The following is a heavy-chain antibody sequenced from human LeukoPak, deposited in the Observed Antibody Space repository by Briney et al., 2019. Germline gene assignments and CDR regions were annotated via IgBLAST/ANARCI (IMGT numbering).Heavy chain of an antibody. D-gene: IGHD3-10*01. V-gene: IGHV4-59*01. J-gene: IGHJ4*02. CDR2: IYYSGST. CDR3: ARLGMVRGVMGVVYYFDY. Sequence: SETLSLTCTVSGGSISSYYWSWIRRPPGKGLEWIGYIYYSGSTNYNPSLKSRVTISVDTSKNQFSLKLSSVTAADTAVYYCARLGMVRGVMGVVYYFDYWGQGTLVTVSS. CDR1: GGSISSYY.